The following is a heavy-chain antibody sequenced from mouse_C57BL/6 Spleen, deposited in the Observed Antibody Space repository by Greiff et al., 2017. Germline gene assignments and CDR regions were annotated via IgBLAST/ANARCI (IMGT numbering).Heavy chain of an antibody. J-gene: IGHJ2*01. D-gene: IGHD3-2*02. CDR1: GYTFTDYY. Sequence: VQLQQSGAELVRPGASVKLSCKASGYTFTDYYITWVKQRPGQGLEWIVRIYPGSGNTYYNEKFKGKATLTAEKSSSTAYMQLSSLTSEDAAVYFCAREGTDEATYYFGCWGQGTTLTVAT. V-gene: IGHV1-76*01. CDR2: IYPGSGNT. CDR3: AREGTDEATYYFGC.